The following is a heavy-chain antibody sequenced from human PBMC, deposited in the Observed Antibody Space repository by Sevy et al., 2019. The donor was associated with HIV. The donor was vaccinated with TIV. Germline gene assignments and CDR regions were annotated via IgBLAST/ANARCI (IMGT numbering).Heavy chain of an antibody. V-gene: IGHV3-23*01. CDR1: GFTFGTYA. CDR2: ISDSGRST. Sequence: GGSLRLSCAGSGFTFGTYAMTWVRQAPGKGLQWVSVISDSGRSTYYAVSVQGRVTISRDNSENMMNLYMNSLGFEDTATYYCARRPDFGVIIPTGVLDVWGQGTTVTVSS. J-gene: IGHJ6*02. CDR3: ARRPDFGVIIPTGVLDV. D-gene: IGHD3-3*01.